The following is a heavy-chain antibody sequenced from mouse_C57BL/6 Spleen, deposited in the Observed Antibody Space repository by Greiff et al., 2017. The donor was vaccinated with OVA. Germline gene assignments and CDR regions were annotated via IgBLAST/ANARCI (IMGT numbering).Heavy chain of an antibody. J-gene: IGHJ2*01. Sequence: EVQLQQSGPELVKPGASVKMSCKASGYTFTDYNMHWVKQSHGKSLEWIGYINPNNGGTSYNQKFKGKATLTVNKSSSTAYMELRRLTSEYSAVYYCAKLGSYYFDYWGQGTTLTVSS. D-gene: IGHD4-1*01. V-gene: IGHV1-22*01. CDR1: GYTFTDYN. CDR3: AKLGSYYFDY. CDR2: INPNNGGT.